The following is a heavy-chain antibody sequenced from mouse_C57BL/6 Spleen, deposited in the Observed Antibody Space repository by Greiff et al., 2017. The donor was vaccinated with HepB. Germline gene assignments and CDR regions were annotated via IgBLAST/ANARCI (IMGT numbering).Heavy chain of an antibody. CDR1: GYAFSSYW. D-gene: IGHD2-3*01. CDR2: IYPGDGDT. Sequence: VQLQQSGAELVKPGASVKISCKASGYAFSSYWMNWVKQRPGKGLEWIGQIYPGDGDTNYNGKFKGKATLTADKSSSTAYMQLSSLTSEDSAVYFCARERDGYYYAMDYWGQGTSVTVSS. CDR3: ARERDGYYYAMDY. J-gene: IGHJ4*01. V-gene: IGHV1-80*01.